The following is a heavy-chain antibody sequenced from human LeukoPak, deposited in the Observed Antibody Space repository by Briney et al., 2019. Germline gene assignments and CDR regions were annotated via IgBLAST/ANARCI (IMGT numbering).Heavy chain of an antibody. CDR3: AAPDILTGLKSFDY. Sequence: SETLSLTCTVSGGSISTSSYYWGWIRQPPGKGLEWIGSIYYSGSTYYNPSLKSRVTISVDTSKNQFSLKLSSVTAADTAVYCCAAPDILTGLKSFDYWGQGTLVTVSS. J-gene: IGHJ4*02. V-gene: IGHV4-39*01. CDR2: IYYSGST. D-gene: IGHD3-9*01. CDR1: GGSISTSSYY.